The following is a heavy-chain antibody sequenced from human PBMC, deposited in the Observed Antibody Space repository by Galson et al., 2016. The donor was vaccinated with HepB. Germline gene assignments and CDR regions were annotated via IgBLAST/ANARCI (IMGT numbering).Heavy chain of an antibody. V-gene: IGHV4-39*01. J-gene: IGHJ3*02. Sequence: ETLSLTCTVSGGSIRSSSFYWGWIRQPPGKGLEWIGSIYYSGSTYYTPSLMSRVTISVDTSKNQFSLKLSSVTAADTAVYYCARRTGYRVRGAFDIWGQGTMVTVSS. CDR1: GGSIRSSSFY. CDR3: ARRTGYRVRGAFDI. D-gene: IGHD6-13*01. CDR2: IYYSGST.